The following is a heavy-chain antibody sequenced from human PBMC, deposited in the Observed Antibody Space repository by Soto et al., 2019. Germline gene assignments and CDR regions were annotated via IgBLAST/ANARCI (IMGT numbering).Heavy chain of an antibody. CDR3: ARTPEDRSGPYGMDV. Sequence: RESLKISCKGSGYSCTSYWVSWVRQMHGKGLEWMGRIDPSDSYTNYSPSFQGHVTISADKSISTAYLQWSSLKASDTSMYYCARTPEDRSGPYGMDVWGQGTTVTVSS. J-gene: IGHJ6*02. CDR1: GYSCTSYW. CDR2: IDPSDSYT. D-gene: IGHD3-3*01. V-gene: IGHV5-10-1*01.